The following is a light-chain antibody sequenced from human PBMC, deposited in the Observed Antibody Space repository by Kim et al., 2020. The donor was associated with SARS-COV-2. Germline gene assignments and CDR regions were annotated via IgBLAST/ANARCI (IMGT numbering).Light chain of an antibody. CDR3: QQRSNWQVT. Sequence: EIVLTQSPATLSLSPGKRATLSCRASQSVSTYLAWYQLKRGQAPRLLIYDASERATGIPARFSGSGSGTDFTLTITSLEPEDLAVYYCQQRSNWQVTFGGGTKVDIK. CDR2: DAS. V-gene: IGKV3-11*01. J-gene: IGKJ4*01. CDR1: QSVSTY.